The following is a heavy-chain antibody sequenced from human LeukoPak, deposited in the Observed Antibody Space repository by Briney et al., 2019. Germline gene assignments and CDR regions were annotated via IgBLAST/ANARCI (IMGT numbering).Heavy chain of an antibody. CDR3: AKAMGATLFDY. V-gene: IGHV3-23*01. CDR2: IDGGGGST. D-gene: IGHD1-26*01. Sequence: GGSLRLSCAASGFTFSNFVMSWVRQAPGKGLEWVSYIDGGGGSTNYADSVKGRFTISRDNSKNTLYLQMNSLRAGDTAVYYCAKAMGATLFDYWGQGTLVTVSS. CDR1: GFTFSNFV. J-gene: IGHJ4*02.